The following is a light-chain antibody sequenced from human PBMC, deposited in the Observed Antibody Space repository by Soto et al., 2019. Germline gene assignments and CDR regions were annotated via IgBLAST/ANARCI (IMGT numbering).Light chain of an antibody. CDR1: QSISTSY. CDR2: GSS. J-gene: IGKJ1*01. Sequence: EIVMAQSSATLSVSPVRRDTLSCRASQSISTSYLAWYQQNPGQAPRLLIYGSSSRATGIPDRFSGSGSGTDFTLTISSLEPEDFAVYYCQQYGSSPQDTFGQGTKVDIK. CDR3: QQYGSSPQDT. V-gene: IGKV3-20*01.